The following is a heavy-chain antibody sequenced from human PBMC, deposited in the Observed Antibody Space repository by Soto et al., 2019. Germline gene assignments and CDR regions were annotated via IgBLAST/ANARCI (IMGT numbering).Heavy chain of an antibody. J-gene: IGHJ4*02. V-gene: IGHV1-46*01. CDR3: AGAASRVSSVVAAY. Sequence: GASVKVSCKASNDSLSSHFIHGVRQAPGEGLEWMGIINPGPTSASYSKEFQGRLTLTSDMPSRKVYMQLSNLRSDDTAVYYCAGAASRVSSVVAAYWGQGTRGTVSS. CDR2: INPGPTSA. CDR1: NDSLSSHF. D-gene: IGHD2-15*01.